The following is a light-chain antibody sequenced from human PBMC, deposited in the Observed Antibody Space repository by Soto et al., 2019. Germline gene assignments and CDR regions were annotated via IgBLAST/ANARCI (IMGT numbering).Light chain of an antibody. J-gene: IGLJ3*02. CDR2: YDD. CDR1: TSNIGNNA. CDR3: AAWDDSLNGWV. Sequence: QSVLTQPPSVSEAPRQRVTISCSGSTSNIGNNAATWYQQLPGTAPKLLIYYDDLLHSGVSDRFSGSKSGTSASLAISGLQSEDEGDYYCAAWDDSLNGWVFGGGTKRTVL. V-gene: IGLV1-36*01.